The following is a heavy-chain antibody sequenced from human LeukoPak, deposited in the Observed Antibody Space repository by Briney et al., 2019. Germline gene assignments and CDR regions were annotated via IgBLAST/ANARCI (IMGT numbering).Heavy chain of an antibody. J-gene: IGHJ4*02. V-gene: IGHV4-4*07. CDR3: AREVYSSGWYGGTYFDY. CDR2: IYTSGST. Sequence: PSETLSLTCTGTGGSLSSYYWSWIRQPAGKGLEWIGRIYTSGSTNYKPSLKRRVTMSVDTSKNQFSLKLSSVTAADTAVYYCAREVYSSGWYGGTYFDYWGQGTLVTVSS. CDR1: GGSLSSYY. D-gene: IGHD6-19*01.